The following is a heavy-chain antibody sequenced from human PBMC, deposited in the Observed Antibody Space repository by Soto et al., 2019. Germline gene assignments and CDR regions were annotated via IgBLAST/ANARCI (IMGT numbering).Heavy chain of an antibody. CDR1: GFTFSNAW. V-gene: IGHV3-15*07. J-gene: IGHJ4*02. D-gene: IGHD3-16*01. CDR2: IKSKTDGGTT. Sequence: EVQLVESGGGLVKPGGSLRLSCAASGFTFSNAWMNWVRQAPGKGLEWVGRIKSKTDGGTTDYAAPVKGRFTISRDDSKNTLYLEMNSLKTEDTAVYYCTKDRVSVWGSYLYWGQGTLVTVSS. CDR3: TKDRVSVWGSYLY.